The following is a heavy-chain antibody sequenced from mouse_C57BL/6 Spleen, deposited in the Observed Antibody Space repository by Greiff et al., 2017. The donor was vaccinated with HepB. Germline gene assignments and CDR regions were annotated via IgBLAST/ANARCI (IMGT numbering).Heavy chain of an antibody. D-gene: IGHD2-4*01. J-gene: IGHJ3*01. Sequence: VQLQQSGAELVKPGASVKLSCKASGYTFTSYWMHWVKQRPGQGLEWIGMIHPNSGSTNYNEKFKSKATLTVDKSSSTAYMQLSSLTSEDSAVYDCARSEDYDGGGFAYWGQGTLVTVSA. CDR1: GYTFTSYW. V-gene: IGHV1-64*01. CDR3: ARSEDYDGGGFAY. CDR2: IHPNSGST.